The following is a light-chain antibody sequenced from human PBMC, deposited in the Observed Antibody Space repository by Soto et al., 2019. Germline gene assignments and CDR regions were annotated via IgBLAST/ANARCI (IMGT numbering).Light chain of an antibody. J-gene: IGLJ2*01. CDR2: EVF. CDR3: SSYTTNNAHV. V-gene: IGLV2-14*01. CDR1: SNDIGAFDY. Sequence: QSALTQPVSVSASPGQSISISCTGTSNDIGAFDYVSWYQQHPGKAPKLILFEVFNRPSGVSTRFSGSKSGSTASLTISGLQAEDEADYFCSSYTTNNAHVFGGGTKLTVL.